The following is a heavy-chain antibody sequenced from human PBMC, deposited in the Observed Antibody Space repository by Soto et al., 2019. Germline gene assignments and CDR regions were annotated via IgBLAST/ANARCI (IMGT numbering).Heavy chain of an antibody. CDR2: INPNSGGT. J-gene: IGHJ4*02. CDR1: GYTFTGYY. V-gene: IGHV1-2*04. D-gene: IGHD3-22*01. CDR3: ARGTHYYDSSGYYYIRIFDY. Sequence: GASVKVSCKASGYTFTGYYMHCVRQAPGQGLEWMGWINPNSGGTNYAQKFQGWVTMTRDTSISTAYMELSRLRSDDTAVYYCARGTHYYDSSGYYYIRIFDYWGQGTLVTVSS.